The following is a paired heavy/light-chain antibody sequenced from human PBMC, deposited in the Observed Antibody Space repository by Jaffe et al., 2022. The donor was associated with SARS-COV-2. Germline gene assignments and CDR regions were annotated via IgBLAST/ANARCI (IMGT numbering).Light chain of an antibody. CDR3: NSRDSSGNHLGV. Sequence: SSELTQDPAVSVALGKTVRITCQGDSLRSYYASWYQQKPGQAPLLVIYGKNDRPSGIPDRFSGSSSGSTASLTITGAQAEDEADYYCNSRDSSGNHLGVFGGGTKLTVL. V-gene: IGLV3-19*01. CDR1: SLRSYY. J-gene: IGLJ2*01. CDR2: GKN.
Heavy chain of an antibody. Sequence: EVQLVETGGGLIQPGGSLRLSCAASGFTVSSNYMNWVRQAPGKGLEWVSVIYSGGSTYYADSVKGRFTISRDNSKNTLYLQMNSLRAEDTAVYYCARRSPEFSRSWYKDAFDIWGQGTMVTVSS. V-gene: IGHV3-53*02. CDR3: ARRSPEFSRSWYKDAFDI. CDR2: IYSGGST. J-gene: IGHJ3*02. CDR1: GFTVSSNY. D-gene: IGHD6-13*01.